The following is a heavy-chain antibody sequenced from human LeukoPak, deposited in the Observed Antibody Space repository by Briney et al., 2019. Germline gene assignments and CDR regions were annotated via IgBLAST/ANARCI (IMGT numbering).Heavy chain of an antibody. J-gene: IGHJ4*02. CDR3: ARGIGHYDILTGYRDY. CDR2: IYSGGST. Sequence: GGSLRLSCAASGLTVSSNYMSSVRQAPGKGLEWVSVIYSGGSTYYADSVKGRFTISRDNSKNTLYLQMNSLRAEDTAVYYCARGIGHYDILTGYRDYWGQGTLVTVSS. V-gene: IGHV3-53*01. CDR1: GLTVSSNY. D-gene: IGHD3-9*01.